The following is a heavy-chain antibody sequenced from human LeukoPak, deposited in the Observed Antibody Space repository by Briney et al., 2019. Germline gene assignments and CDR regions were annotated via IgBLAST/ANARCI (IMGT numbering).Heavy chain of an antibody. CDR1: GFTFDDYA. Sequence: GGSLRPSCAASGFTFDDYAMHWVRQAPGKGLEWVSGISWNSGSIGYADSVKGRFTISRDNAKNSLYLQMNSLRAEDTALYYCAKDMSYSSSSYPDYWGQGTLVTVSS. CDR2: ISWNSGSI. V-gene: IGHV3-9*01. CDR3: AKDMSYSSSSYPDY. J-gene: IGHJ4*02. D-gene: IGHD6-6*01.